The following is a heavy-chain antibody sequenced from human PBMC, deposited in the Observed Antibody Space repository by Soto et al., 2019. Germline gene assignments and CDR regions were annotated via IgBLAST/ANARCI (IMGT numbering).Heavy chain of an antibody. V-gene: IGHV1-3*01. D-gene: IGHD5-12*01. CDR1: GYTFTSYA. CDR3: AREYEWGATLYAFDI. Sequence: ASVKVSCKASGYTFTSYAMHWVRQAPGQRLEWMGCINAGNGNTKYSQKFQGRVTITRDTSASTAYMELSSLRSEDTAVYYCAREYEWGATLYAFDIWGQGTMVTVS. CDR2: INAGNGNT. J-gene: IGHJ3*02.